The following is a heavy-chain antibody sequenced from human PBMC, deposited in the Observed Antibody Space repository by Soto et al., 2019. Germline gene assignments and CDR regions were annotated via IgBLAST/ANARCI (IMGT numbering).Heavy chain of an antibody. J-gene: IGHJ3*02. CDR3: ARGAYYDLIDAFDI. Sequence: PGGSLRLSCAASGFTLSSYAMSWVRQAPGKGLEWVSAIGTAGDTYYPGSVKGRFTISRENAKNSLYLQMNSLRAGDTAVYYCARGAYYDLIDAFDIWGQGTMVTVSS. D-gene: IGHD3-3*01. CDR2: IGTAGDT. V-gene: IGHV3-13*01. CDR1: GFTLSSYA.